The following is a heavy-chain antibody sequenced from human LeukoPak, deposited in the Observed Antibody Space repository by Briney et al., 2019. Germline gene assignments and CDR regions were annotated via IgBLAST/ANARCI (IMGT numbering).Heavy chain of an antibody. V-gene: IGHV1-46*01. J-gene: IGHJ5*02. CDR1: GYTFTSYY. CDR3: ARDQEPYSSSSFGFDP. Sequence: GASVKVSCKASGYTFTSYYMHWVRQAPGQGLEWMGIINPSGGSTSYAQKFQGRVTMTRDMSTSTVYMELSSLRSEDTAVYYCARDQEPYSSSSFGFDPWGQGTLVTVSS. D-gene: IGHD6-6*01. CDR2: INPSGGST.